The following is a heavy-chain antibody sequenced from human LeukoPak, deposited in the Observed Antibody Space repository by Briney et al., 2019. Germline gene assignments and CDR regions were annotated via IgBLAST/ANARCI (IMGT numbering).Heavy chain of an antibody. Sequence: SETLSLTCAVYGGSLTSYYWSWIRQPPGKGLEGIGEINNSGITDYNPSLQSRVTISVDTSKNQFPLKLSSMPAADTAVYYGARVKIAFGNYGSGNLGYWGQGTLVIASS. J-gene: IGHJ4*02. V-gene: IGHV4-34*01. D-gene: IGHD3-10*01. CDR3: ARVKIAFGNYGSGNLGY. CDR1: GGSLTSYY. CDR2: INNSGIT.